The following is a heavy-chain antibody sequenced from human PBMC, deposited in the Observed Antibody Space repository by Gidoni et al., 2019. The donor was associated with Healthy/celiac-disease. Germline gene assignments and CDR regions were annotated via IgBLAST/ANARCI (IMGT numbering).Heavy chain of an antibody. Sequence: EVQLLESGGGLVQPGGSLRLSCAASGFTFSSYAMSVVRQAPGKGLEWVSDISGSGGRTYDANSVKGRFNISRDNSKNTLYRQMNSLRAEDTAVYYCAKDVGRYCSGGSGYSDYWGQGTLVTVSS. CDR1: GFTFSSYA. V-gene: IGHV3-23*01. D-gene: IGHD2-15*01. J-gene: IGHJ4*02. CDR2: ISGSGGRT. CDR3: AKDVGRYCSGGSGYSDY.